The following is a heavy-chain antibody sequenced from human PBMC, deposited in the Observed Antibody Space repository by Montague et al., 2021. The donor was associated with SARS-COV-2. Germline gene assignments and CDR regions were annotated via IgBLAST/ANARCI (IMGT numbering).Heavy chain of an antibody. V-gene: IGHV5-10-1*01. CDR2: IDPSDSNA. CDR3: ATPDY. J-gene: IGHJ4*02. CDR1: GYSFTTYW. Sequence: QSGAEVKKPGESLRISCKGSGYSFTTYWINWVRQMPGKGLEWMGKIDPSDSNAYYSPSFQGHVTISVDKSISTAYLQWSSLKASDTAMFYCATPDYWGQGTLVTVAS.